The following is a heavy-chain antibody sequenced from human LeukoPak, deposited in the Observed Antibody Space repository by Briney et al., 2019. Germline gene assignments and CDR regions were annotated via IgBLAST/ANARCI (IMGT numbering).Heavy chain of an antibody. CDR1: GGSMSGYY. V-gene: IGHV4-59*01. J-gene: IGHJ3*02. CDR2: IFYSGST. CDR3: ARRSPVGGGSYDI. Sequence: SETLSLTCTVSGGSMSGYYWSWIRQPPGKGLEWIGYIFYSGSTNYKPSLKSRVTISVDTSKNQFSLKLRSVTAADTAVYYCARRSPVGGGSYDIWGQGAMVTVSS. D-gene: IGHD3-16*01.